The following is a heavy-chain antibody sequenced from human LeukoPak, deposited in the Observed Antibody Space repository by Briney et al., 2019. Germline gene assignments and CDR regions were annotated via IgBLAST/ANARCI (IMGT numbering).Heavy chain of an antibody. CDR3: AKDPWDADRYFDV. Sequence: PGGSLRLSCAASGFTFNIYAMSWVRQAPGKGLEWVSSIMSSGGGTFYADSVKDRFTISRDNSRNTLYLQMSRLRAEDTAVYYCAKDPWDADRYFDVWGRGTLVTVSS. CDR1: GFTFNIYA. D-gene: IGHD1-26*01. J-gene: IGHJ2*01. V-gene: IGHV3-23*01. CDR2: IMSSGGGT.